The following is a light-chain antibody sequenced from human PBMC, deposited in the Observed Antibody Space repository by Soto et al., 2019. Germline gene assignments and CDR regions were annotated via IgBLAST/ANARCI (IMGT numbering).Light chain of an antibody. CDR3: QQYGSSGT. CDR1: QSISISY. J-gene: IGKJ1*01. V-gene: IGKV3-20*01. CDR2: STS. Sequence: EIVLTQSPDTLSLSPGERATLSCRASQSISISYLAWYQQQPGQAPRLLMYSTSNRATGIPDRFSGSGSGTDFTLTISRLEPEDFAVYYCQQYGSSGTFGQGTKVDI.